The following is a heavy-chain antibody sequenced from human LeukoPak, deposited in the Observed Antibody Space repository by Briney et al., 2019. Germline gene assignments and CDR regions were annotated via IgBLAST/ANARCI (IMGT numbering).Heavy chain of an antibody. Sequence: SETLSLTXTVSGGSISSYYWSWIRQAPGKGLEWIGYIYYSGSTNYNPSLKSRVTISVDTSKNQFSLKLSSVTAADTAVYYCARSSSGWTIDYWGQGTLVTVSS. J-gene: IGHJ4*02. CDR2: IYYSGST. CDR1: GGSISSYY. V-gene: IGHV4-59*01. CDR3: ARSSSGWTIDY. D-gene: IGHD6-19*01.